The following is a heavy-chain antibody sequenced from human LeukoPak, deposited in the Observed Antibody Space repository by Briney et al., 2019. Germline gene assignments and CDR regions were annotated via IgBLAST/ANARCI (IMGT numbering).Heavy chain of an antibody. CDR2: IYHSGST. Sequence: SETLSLTCTVSGGSISSGGYYWSWIRQPPGKGLEWIGYIYHSGSTYYNPSLKSRVIISVDRSKNQFSLKLSSVTAADTAAYYCARFPVTLDAFDIWGQGTMVTVSS. CDR3: ARFPVTLDAFDI. D-gene: IGHD4-17*01. CDR1: GGSISSGGYY. V-gene: IGHV4-30-2*01. J-gene: IGHJ3*02.